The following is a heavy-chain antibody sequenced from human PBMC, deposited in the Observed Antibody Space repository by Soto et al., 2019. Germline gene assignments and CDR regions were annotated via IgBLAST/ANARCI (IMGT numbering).Heavy chain of an antibody. CDR1: GGSISSGDYY. D-gene: IGHD3-16*01. CDR2: IYYSGST. CDR3: ARASWGLHYYYYGMDV. Sequence: SETLSLTCTVSGGSISSGDYYWSWIRQPPGKGLEWIGYIYYSGSTYYNPSLKSRVTISVDTSKNQFSLKLSSVTAADTAVYYCARASWGLHYYYYGMDVWGQGTTVTVSS. J-gene: IGHJ6*02. V-gene: IGHV4-30-4*01.